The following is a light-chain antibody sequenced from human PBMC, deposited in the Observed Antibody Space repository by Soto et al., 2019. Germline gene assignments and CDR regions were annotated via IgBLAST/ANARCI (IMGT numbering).Light chain of an antibody. CDR1: SIDVGRYNY. V-gene: IGLV2-14*01. J-gene: IGLJ3*02. CDR3: QSYDSSLSGSWV. Sequence: QSALTQPASVSGSPGQSITISCTGTSIDVGRYNYVSWYQQHPGQAPKVIIYEVSNRPSGVPDRFSGSKSGTSASLAITGLQAEDEADYYCQSYDSSLSGSWVFGGGTKLTVL. CDR2: EVS.